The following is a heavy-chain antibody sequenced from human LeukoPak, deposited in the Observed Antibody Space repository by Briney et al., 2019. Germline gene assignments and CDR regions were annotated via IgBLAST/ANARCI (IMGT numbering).Heavy chain of an antibody. V-gene: IGHV3-7*03. Sequence: GGSLRLSCAASGFTFSSYWMNWARQAPGKGLEWVANIKEDGTETYYVDSVKGRFTISRDNAKNSLYLQMNSLRVEDTAVYYCAREGRSLHTFWGQGTLVTVSS. CDR2: IKEDGTET. CDR1: GFTFSSYW. J-gene: IGHJ4*02. D-gene: IGHD5/OR15-5a*01. CDR3: AREGRSLHTF.